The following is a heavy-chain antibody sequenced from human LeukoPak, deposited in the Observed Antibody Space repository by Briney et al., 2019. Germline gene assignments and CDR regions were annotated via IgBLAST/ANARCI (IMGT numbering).Heavy chain of an antibody. CDR3: ARGHSSPYYFDY. CDR1: GGSFSGYY. D-gene: IGHD5-18*01. Sequence: SETLSLTCAVYGGSFSGYYWNWIRQPPGKGLEWIGEINHSGSTNYNPSLKSRVTISVDTSTNQFSRKLSFVTAADMAVYYCARGHSSPYYFDYWGQGTLVTVSS. V-gene: IGHV4-34*01. CDR2: INHSGST. J-gene: IGHJ4*02.